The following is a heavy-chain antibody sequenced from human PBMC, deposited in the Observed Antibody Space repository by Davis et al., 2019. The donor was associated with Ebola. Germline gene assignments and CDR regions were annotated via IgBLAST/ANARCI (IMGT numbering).Heavy chain of an antibody. J-gene: IGHJ3*02. V-gene: IGHV3-53*01. CDR1: GLIVSDNY. CDR3: AKDTSNIWFDM. Sequence: GESLKISCAASGLIVSDNYMSWVRQAPGKGPEWVSVLYRDGRTYYADSVKGRFTISRDNSKNTLYLQMNGLRVEDTAIYYCAKDTSNIWFDMWGQGTMVTVSS. CDR2: LYRDGRT. D-gene: IGHD2-2*01.